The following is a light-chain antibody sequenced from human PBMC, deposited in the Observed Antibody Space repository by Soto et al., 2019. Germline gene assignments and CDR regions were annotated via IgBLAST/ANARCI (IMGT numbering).Light chain of an antibody. Sequence: EIVLTQSPGTLSLSPGERATLSCRASQSVDNGYLAWYQHKPGQAPRLLVYDASKRATGIPDRFSGSGSRTDFTLTISRLEPEDFAVCYCQHYAGSPQTFGQGTKVEI. CDR1: QSVDNGY. V-gene: IGKV3-20*01. J-gene: IGKJ1*01. CDR2: DAS. CDR3: QHYAGSPQT.